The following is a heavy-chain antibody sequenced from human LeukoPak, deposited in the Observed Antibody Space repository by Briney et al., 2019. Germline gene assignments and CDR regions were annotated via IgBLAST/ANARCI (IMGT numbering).Heavy chain of an antibody. Sequence: SETLSLTCTVSGYSISSGYYWGWIRQPPGKGLEWIGSIYYSGSTYYNPSLKSRVTISVDTSKNQFSLNLSSVTAADTAVYYCARRGGRGAFDIWGQGTMVTVSS. V-gene: IGHV4-38-2*02. J-gene: IGHJ3*02. D-gene: IGHD1-1*01. CDR2: IYYSGST. CDR1: GYSISSGYY. CDR3: ARRGGRGAFDI.